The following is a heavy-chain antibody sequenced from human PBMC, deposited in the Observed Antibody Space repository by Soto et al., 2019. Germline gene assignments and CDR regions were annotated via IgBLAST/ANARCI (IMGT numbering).Heavy chain of an antibody. Sequence: QVQLVQSGAEVKKPGSSVKVSCKASGGTFSNYVFGWVRQAPGQGPEWMGTIIAMFGTTNYAPKFQGRVTITADKITTTVYMELSSLTSEDTAVYYCARGYCSPTSCYIGRGDNWFDPWGQGTLGTVSS. J-gene: IGHJ5*02. CDR3: ARGYCSPTSCYIGRGDNWFDP. CDR1: GGTFSNYV. D-gene: IGHD2-2*02. CDR2: IIAMFGTT. V-gene: IGHV1-69*06.